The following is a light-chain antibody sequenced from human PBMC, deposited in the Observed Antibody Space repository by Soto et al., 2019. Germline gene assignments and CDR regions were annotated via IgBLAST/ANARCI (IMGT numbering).Light chain of an antibody. CDR3: QQSYSTPRT. CDR1: QSISSY. Sequence: DIQMTQSPSSLSASVGDRVTITCRASQSISSYLNWYQQKPGKAPKLLIYAASSLQSGVPSRFSGSGSGTDFTLPISSRQPEDFATYYCQQSYSTPRTFGQGTKVEIK. V-gene: IGKV1-39*01. J-gene: IGKJ1*01. CDR2: AAS.